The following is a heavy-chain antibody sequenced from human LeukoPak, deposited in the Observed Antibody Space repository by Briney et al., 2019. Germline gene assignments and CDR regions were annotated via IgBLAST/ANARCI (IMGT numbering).Heavy chain of an antibody. Sequence: GASVKVSCKASGYTFTSYGISWVRQAPGQGLEWMGWISAYNGNTNYAQKLQGRVTMTTDTSTSTAYMELRSLRSDDTAVYYCARAFGEYSSSFNFQHWGQGTLVTVSS. D-gene: IGHD6-6*01. CDR2: ISAYNGNT. V-gene: IGHV1-18*01. J-gene: IGHJ1*01. CDR3: ARAFGEYSSSFNFQH. CDR1: GYTFTSYG.